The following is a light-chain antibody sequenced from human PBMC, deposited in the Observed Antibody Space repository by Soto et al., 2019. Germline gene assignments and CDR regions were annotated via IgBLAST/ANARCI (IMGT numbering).Light chain of an antibody. CDR3: CSYAGRSIFLF. CDR2: EVT. J-gene: IGLJ2*01. Sequence: QSVLTQPASVSGSPGQSITISCIGTSSDVGSYNLVSWYQQHPGKAPKLMIYEVTKRPSGVSNRFSGSKSGNTASLTISGLQAEDEAVYYCCSYAGRSIFLFFGGGTKVTV. V-gene: IGLV2-23*02. CDR1: SSDVGSYNL.